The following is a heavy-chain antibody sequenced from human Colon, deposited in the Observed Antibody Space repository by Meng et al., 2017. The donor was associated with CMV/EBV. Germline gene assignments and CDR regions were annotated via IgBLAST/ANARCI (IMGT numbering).Heavy chain of an antibody. Sequence: ASVKVSCKASGYTFTYYFIHWVRQAPGQGLEWMGWINPNSGGTNYAQKFQGRVTMTRDTSISTAYMELSRLRSDDTAVYYCARGGPGYSSGWYGYWGQGTLVTVSS. CDR1: GYTFTYYF. CDR3: ARGGPGYSSGWYGY. CDR2: INPNSGGT. J-gene: IGHJ4*02. V-gene: IGHV1-2*02. D-gene: IGHD6-19*01.